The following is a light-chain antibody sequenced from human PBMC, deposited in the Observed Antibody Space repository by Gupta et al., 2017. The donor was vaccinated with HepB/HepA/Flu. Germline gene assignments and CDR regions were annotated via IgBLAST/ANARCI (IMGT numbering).Light chain of an antibody. CDR3: ATWDDSVNGPV. V-gene: IGLV1-44*01. CDR1: NSNVGSHA. Sequence: QSVLTQPPSASGTPGQRVTISCSGSNSNVGSHAVNWYQQVPGTAPKLLIYNNNERPSGVPERFSASKYGTSASLATRALRAEDEADYYCATWDDSVNGPVFGGGTKLTVL. CDR2: NNN. J-gene: IGLJ3*02.